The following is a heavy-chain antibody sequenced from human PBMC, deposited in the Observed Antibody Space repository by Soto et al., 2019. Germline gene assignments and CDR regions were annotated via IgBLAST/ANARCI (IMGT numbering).Heavy chain of an antibody. V-gene: IGHV4-59*01. CDR2: IYYSGST. Sequence: QVQLQESGPGLVKPSETLSLTCTVSGGSISSFYWSWIRQPPGKGLEWIGYIYYSGSTNCNPSLKSRVTISVDTSKTHFALKLSSVTEADTAVYYCARRSRRESSGWGPGYFAYWGQGTLVTVSS. J-gene: IGHJ4*02. CDR1: GGSISSFY. D-gene: IGHD6-19*01. CDR3: ARRSRRESSGWGPGYFAY.